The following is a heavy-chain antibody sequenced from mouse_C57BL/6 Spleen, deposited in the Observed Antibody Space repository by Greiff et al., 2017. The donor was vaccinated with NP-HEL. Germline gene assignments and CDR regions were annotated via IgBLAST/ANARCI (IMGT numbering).Heavy chain of an antibody. J-gene: IGHJ1*03. Sequence: QVQLQQPGAELVMPGASVKLSCKASGYTFTSSWMHWVKQRPGQGLEWIGEIDPSDSYTNYNQKFKGKSTLTVDKSSSTAYMQLSSLTSEDSAVYYCARYYYGSSYPWYFDVWGTGTTVTVSS. CDR3: ARYYYGSSYPWYFDV. V-gene: IGHV1-69*01. D-gene: IGHD1-1*01. CDR2: IDPSDSYT. CDR1: GYTFTSSW.